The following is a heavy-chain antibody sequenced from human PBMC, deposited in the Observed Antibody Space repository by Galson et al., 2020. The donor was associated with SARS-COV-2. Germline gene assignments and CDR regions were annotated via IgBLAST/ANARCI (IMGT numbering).Heavy chain of an antibody. J-gene: IGHJ4*02. D-gene: IGHD5-12*01. Sequence: SQTLSLTCAISGDSVSSNSAAWNWIRQSPSRGLEWLGRTYYMSRWYNDYAPSMRCRIIINPDTSKNQFSLHLNSVTPEDTAVYYCGRDGGGGHDYYDYWGQGTLFTVAS. CDR1: GDSVSSNSAA. CDR2: TYYMSRWYN. CDR3: GRDGGGGHDYYDY. V-gene: IGHV6-1*01.